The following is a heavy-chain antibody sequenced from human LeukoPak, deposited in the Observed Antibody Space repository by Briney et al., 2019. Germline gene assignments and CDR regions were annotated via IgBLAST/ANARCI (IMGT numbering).Heavy chain of an antibody. CDR1: GGSFSGYY. CDR2: INHSGST. J-gene: IGHJ4*02. D-gene: IGHD3-10*01. CDR3: ARGGTDKLLWFGELLSRAIDY. Sequence: PSETLSLTCAVYGGSFSGYYWSWIRQPPGKGLEWIGEINHSGSTNYNQSLKSRVTISLDTSKNQFSLKLSSVTAADTAVYYCARGGTDKLLWFGELLSRAIDYWGQGTLVTVSS. V-gene: IGHV4-34*01.